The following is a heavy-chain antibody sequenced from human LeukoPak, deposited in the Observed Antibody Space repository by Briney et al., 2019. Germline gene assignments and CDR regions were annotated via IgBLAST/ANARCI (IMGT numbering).Heavy chain of an antibody. CDR3: ARILHYYDYMDV. D-gene: IGHD2/OR15-2a*01. CDR1: GVSFSGYY. J-gene: IGHJ6*03. Sequence: SETLSLTCAAYGVSFSGYYWSWIRQPPGKGLEWIGEINHSGSTNYNPSLKSRVTISVDTSKNQFSLKLSSLTAADTAVYYCARILHYYDYMDVWGKGTTVTVSS. CDR2: INHSGST. V-gene: IGHV4-34*01.